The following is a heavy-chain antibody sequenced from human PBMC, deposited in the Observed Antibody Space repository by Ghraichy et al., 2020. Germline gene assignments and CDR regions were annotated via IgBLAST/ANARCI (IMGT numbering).Heavy chain of an antibody. CDR3: AKEFGELFLYYFDY. J-gene: IGHJ4*02. V-gene: IGHV3-23*01. Sequence: VSAISDSGGTTYYADSVKGRFTISRDNSKNTLYLQMNSLRAEDTAVYYCAKEFGELFLYYFDYWGQGTFVFFSS. CDR2: ISDSGGTT. D-gene: IGHD3-10*01.